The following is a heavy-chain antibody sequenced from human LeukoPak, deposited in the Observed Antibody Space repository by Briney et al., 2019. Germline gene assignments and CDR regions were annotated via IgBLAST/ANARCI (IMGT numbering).Heavy chain of an antibody. CDR3: ASTTVTTGGVDY. CDR1: GGSISSYY. D-gene: IGHD4-17*01. J-gene: IGHJ4*02. CDR2: IYYSGST. Sequence: SETLSLTCTISGGSISSYYWSWVRQPPGKGLEWIGYIYYSGSTNYNPSLKSRVTISVDTSKNQFSLKLSSVTAADTAVYYCASTTVTTGGVDYWGQGTLVTVSS. V-gene: IGHV4-59*01.